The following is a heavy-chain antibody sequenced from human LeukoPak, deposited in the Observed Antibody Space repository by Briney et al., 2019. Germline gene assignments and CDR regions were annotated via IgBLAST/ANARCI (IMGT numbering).Heavy chain of an antibody. Sequence: ASVKVSCKASGYTFTGYYMHWVRQAPGQGLEWMGWINPNSSGTNYAQKFQGRVTMTRDTSISTAYMELSRLRSDDTAVYYCAREVTGDPYYYYGMDVWGQGTTVTVSS. J-gene: IGHJ6*02. V-gene: IGHV1-2*02. CDR3: AREVTGDPYYYYGMDV. D-gene: IGHD7-27*01. CDR2: INPNSSGT. CDR1: GYTFTGYY.